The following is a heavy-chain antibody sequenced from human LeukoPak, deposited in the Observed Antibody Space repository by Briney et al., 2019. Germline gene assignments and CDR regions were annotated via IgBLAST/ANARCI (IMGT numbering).Heavy chain of an antibody. J-gene: IGHJ3*02. CDR1: GFQFSRHW. V-gene: IGHV3-74*01. D-gene: IGHD3-3*01. CDR3: AKIGGNHYDFWSGFPVDAFDI. Sequence: AGGSLRLSCAASGFQFSRHWIHWVRQIPGKGLVWVSRTKSDGSRSDYADIVKGRFTISRDNAKNSLYLQMNSLRAEDTAVYFCAKIGGNHYDFWSGFPVDAFDIWGQGTMVTVSS. CDR2: TKSDGSRS.